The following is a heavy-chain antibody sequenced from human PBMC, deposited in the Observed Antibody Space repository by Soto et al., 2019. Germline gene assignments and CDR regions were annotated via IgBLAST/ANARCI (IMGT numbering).Heavy chain of an antibody. J-gene: IGHJ2*01. V-gene: IGHV1-69*01. D-gene: IGHD3-10*01. CDR1: GGTFSSYA. CDR2: IIPIFGTA. CDR3: ARAYYYGSGSYFPNWYFDL. Sequence: QVQLVQSGAEVKKPGSSVKVSCKASGGTFSSYAISWVRQAPGQGLEWMGGIIPIFGTANYAQKFQGRVTITADESTSTAYIELSSLRSEDTAVYYCARAYYYGSGSYFPNWYFDLWGRGTLVTVSS.